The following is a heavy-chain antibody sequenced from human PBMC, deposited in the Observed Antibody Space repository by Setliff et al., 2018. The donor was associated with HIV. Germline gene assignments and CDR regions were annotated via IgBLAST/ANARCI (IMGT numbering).Heavy chain of an antibody. J-gene: IGHJ1*01. CDR3: ARARFIVGAGAYFQH. V-gene: IGHV4-61*02. CDR1: GGSISSGSYY. D-gene: IGHD1-26*01. Sequence: SETLSLTCTVSGGSISSGSYYWSWIRQPAGKGLEWIGRIYTSGSTNYNPSLKSRVTISVDTSRNQFSLNLTSVTAADTAIYYCARARFIVGAGAYFQHWGQGTLVTVSS. CDR2: IYTSGST.